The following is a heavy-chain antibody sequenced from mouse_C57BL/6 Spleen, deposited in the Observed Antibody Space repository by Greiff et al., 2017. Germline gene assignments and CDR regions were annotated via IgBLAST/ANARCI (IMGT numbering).Heavy chain of an antibody. Sequence: QVQLQQSGAELARPGASVKLSCKASGYTFTSYGISWVKQRTGQGLEWIGEIYPRSGNTYYNEKFKGKATLTADKSSSTAYMGLRSLTSEDSAVYFCARPLYYGSSYEGIWFAYWGQGTLVTVSA. CDR3: ARPLYYGSSYEGIWFAY. CDR1: GYTFTSYG. V-gene: IGHV1-81*01. D-gene: IGHD1-1*01. J-gene: IGHJ3*01. CDR2: IYPRSGNT.